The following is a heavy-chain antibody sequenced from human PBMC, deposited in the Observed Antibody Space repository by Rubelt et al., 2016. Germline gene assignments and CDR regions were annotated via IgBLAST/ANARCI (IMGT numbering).Heavy chain of an antibody. Sequence: VQLVESGGGVVQPGRSLRLSCAASGFTFSSYGMHWVRQAPGKGLEWVAVIWYDGSNKYYADSVKGRFTISRDNSKNTLYLQMNSLRAEDTAVYYCARLDTNYYYGMDVWGQGTTVTVSS. CDR1: GFTFSSYG. CDR3: ARLDTNYYYGMDV. CDR2: IWYDGSNK. J-gene: IGHJ6*02. V-gene: IGHV3-33*01. D-gene: IGHD5-18*01.